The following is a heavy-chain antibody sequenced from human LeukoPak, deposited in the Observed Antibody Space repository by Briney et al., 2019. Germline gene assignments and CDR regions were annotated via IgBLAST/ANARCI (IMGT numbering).Heavy chain of an antibody. Sequence: PGGSLRLSCAASGFTFSTYGMHWVRQAPGKGLVWVSRINTDGSSTGYADSVKGRFTISRDNSKNTLYLQMNSLRAEDTAVYYCANRGKYYFDYWGQGTLVTVSS. CDR3: ANRGKYYFDY. D-gene: IGHD1-14*01. V-gene: IGHV3-74*01. J-gene: IGHJ4*02. CDR2: INTDGSST. CDR1: GFTFSTYG.